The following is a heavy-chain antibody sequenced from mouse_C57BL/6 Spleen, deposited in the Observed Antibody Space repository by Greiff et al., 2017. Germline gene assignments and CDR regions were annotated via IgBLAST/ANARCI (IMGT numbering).Heavy chain of an antibody. J-gene: IGHJ4*01. Sequence: QVQLQQSGPGLVQPSQSLSITCTVSGFSLTSYGVHWVRQSPGTGLEWLGVIWSGGSTDYNAAFISRLSISKDNSKSQVFFKMNSLQADDTAIYYCARSYAMDYWGQGTSVTVSS. CDR2: IWSGGST. CDR1: GFSLTSYG. V-gene: IGHV2-2*01. CDR3: ARSYAMDY.